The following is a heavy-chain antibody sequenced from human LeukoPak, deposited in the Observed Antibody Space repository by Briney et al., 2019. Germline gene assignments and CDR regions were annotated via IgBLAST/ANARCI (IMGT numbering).Heavy chain of an antibody. CDR2: INPNSVGT. CDR3: ARDLGRVVVAPRVFGY. J-gene: IGHJ4*02. CDR1: GYTFTGYY. Sequence: ASVKVSCKASGYTFTGYYMHWGRQAPGQGLEWMGWINPNSVGTNYAQRFQGRVTMTRDTSISTAYMELSRLRSDDTAVYYCARDLGRVVVAPRVFGYWGQGTLVTVSS. V-gene: IGHV1-2*02. D-gene: IGHD2-15*01.